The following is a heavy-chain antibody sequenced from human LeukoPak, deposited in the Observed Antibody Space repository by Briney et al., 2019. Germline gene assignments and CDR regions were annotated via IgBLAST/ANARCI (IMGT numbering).Heavy chain of an antibody. J-gene: IGHJ4*02. Sequence: PGGSLRLSCTTSGFTFSDYEMNWVRQAPGKGLEWVSYISSGGSSIFYADSVKGRFTISRDNAKNSLYLQMNSLRAEDTAVYYCARVYSGSYFDYWGQGTLVTVSS. CDR2: ISSGGSSI. D-gene: IGHD1-26*01. CDR1: GFTFSDYE. CDR3: ARVYSGSYFDY. V-gene: IGHV3-48*03.